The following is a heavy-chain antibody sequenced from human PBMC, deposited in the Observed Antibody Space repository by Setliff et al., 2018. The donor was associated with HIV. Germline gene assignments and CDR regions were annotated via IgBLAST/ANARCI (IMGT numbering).Heavy chain of an antibody. Sequence: GESLKISCKASGYTFMNYWIGWVRQVLGKGLEWVGIIYPGDFETRYGPSFRGQVTISVQKSLNTAYLQWTVLKASDTAMYYCARRHRIGSTNGLFDTWGQGTLVTSPQ. CDR2: IYPGDFET. CDR3: ARRHRIGSTNGLFDT. D-gene: IGHD2-2*01. CDR1: GYTFMNYW. V-gene: IGHV5-51*01. J-gene: IGHJ5*02.